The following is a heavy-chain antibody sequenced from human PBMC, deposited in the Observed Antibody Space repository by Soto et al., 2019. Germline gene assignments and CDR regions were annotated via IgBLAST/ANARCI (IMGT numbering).Heavy chain of an antibody. CDR2: IDGRGERT. V-gene: IGHV3-23*01. Sequence: GGSLRLSCAASGFSFSSSAMSWVRQAPGGGLEWVSSIDGRGERTYYKPSVKGRFTISRDNSKNTLYLQMNSLRAEDTAVYYCAKDPKPALEPLDYWGQGTLVTVSS. CDR3: AKDPKPALEPLDY. D-gene: IGHD1-1*01. CDR1: GFSFSSSA. J-gene: IGHJ4*02.